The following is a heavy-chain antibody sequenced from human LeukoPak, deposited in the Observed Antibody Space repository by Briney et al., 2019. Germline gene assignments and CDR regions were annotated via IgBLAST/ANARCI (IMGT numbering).Heavy chain of an antibody. CDR2: IYYRGST. Sequence: SETLSLTCTVSGGSISGYYWSWIRQPPGKGLEWIGYIYYRGSTNYNPSLKSRVTISVDTSKNQFSLKLSSVTAADTAVYYCARADYDSSAYYYNFDYWGQGTLVTASS. D-gene: IGHD3-22*01. V-gene: IGHV4-59*01. J-gene: IGHJ4*02. CDR3: ARADYDSSAYYYNFDY. CDR1: GGSISGYY.